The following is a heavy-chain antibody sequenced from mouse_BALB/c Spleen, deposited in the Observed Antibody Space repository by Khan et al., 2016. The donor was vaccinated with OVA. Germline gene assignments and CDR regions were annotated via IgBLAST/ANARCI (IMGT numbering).Heavy chain of an antibody. CDR3: ARSMPHYYVSRYFDY. CDR1: GYTFTNKG. J-gene: IGHJ2*01. Sequence: QIQLVQSGPELNKPGETIKISCKASGYTFTNKGVNWMKQAPGKGLRWMGWINTYTGEPTYADDFKGRFAFSLEISASTAYLQFNNLKNEDTATYFCARSMPHYYVSRYFDYWGQGTTLTVSS. D-gene: IGHD1-2*01. V-gene: IGHV9-3-1*01. CDR2: INTYTGEP.